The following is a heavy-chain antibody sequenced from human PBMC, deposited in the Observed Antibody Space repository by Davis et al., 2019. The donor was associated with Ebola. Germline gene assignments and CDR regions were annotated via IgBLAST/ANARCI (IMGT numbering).Heavy chain of an antibody. V-gene: IGHV2-5*02. Sequence: SGPTLVKPTQTLTLTCTFSGFSVTTSGVGVGWIRQPPGKALEWLALIYWDDAKRFSPSLRSRLTIAKDTSKNQVVLTMTNLDPVDTATYYCAHKQRGGYLFDYWGQGTLVTVST. J-gene: IGHJ4*02. D-gene: IGHD1-26*01. CDR3: AHKQRGGYLFDY. CDR1: GFSVTTSGVG. CDR2: IYWDDAK.